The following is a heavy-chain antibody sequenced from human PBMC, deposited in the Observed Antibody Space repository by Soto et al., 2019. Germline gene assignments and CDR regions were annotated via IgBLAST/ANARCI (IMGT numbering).Heavy chain of an antibody. Sequence: ASVKVSCKASGYTFTGYAMHWVRQAPGQRLEWMGWINAGNGNTKYSQKFQGRVTITRDTSASTAYMELSSLRSEDTAVYYCARTVPLRFLEWSHRYGMDVWGQGTTVTVSS. V-gene: IGHV1-3*01. CDR3: ARTVPLRFLEWSHRYGMDV. CDR2: INAGNGNT. D-gene: IGHD3-3*01. J-gene: IGHJ6*02. CDR1: GYTFTGYA.